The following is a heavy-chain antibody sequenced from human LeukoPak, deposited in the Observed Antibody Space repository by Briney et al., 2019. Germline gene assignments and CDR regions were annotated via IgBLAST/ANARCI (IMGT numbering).Heavy chain of an antibody. V-gene: IGHV3-48*03. D-gene: IGHD3-10*02. CDR3: AELGITMIGGV. J-gene: IGHJ6*04. CDR2: ISSSGSTI. CDR1: GFTFSSYE. Sequence: PGGSLRLSRAASGFTFSSYEMNWVRQAPGKGLEWVSYISSSGSTIYYADSVKGRFTISRDNAKNSLYLQMNSLRAEDTAVHYCAELGITMIGGVWGKGTTVTISS.